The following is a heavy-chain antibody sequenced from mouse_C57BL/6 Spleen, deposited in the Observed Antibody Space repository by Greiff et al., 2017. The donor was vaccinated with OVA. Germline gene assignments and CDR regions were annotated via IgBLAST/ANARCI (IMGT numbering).Heavy chain of an antibody. V-gene: IGHV14-2*01. CDR1: GFNIKDYY. J-gene: IGHJ2*01. CDR2: IDPEDGDT. D-gene: IGHD1-1*01. Sequence: VQLQQSGAELVKPGASVKLSCTASGFNIKDYYMHWVKQRPEQGLEWIGRIDPEDGDTKYAPKFQGKATITADTSSNTAYLQLSSLTSEDTAVYYCARAYGSSLYFDYWGQGTTLTVSS. CDR3: ARAYGSSLYFDY.